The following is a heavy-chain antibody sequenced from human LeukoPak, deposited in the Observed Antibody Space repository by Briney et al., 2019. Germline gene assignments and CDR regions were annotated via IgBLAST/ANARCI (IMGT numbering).Heavy chain of an antibody. Sequence: PGGSLRLSCAASGFTLSSHRINWVRQAPGKGLEWVSSISGSSSYIYYADSVKGRFTISRDNAKNSLFLQMNSLRAEDTAVFYCARDREYCGSTSCPSDYWGQATLVTVSS. V-gene: IGHV3-21*01. D-gene: IGHD2-2*01. J-gene: IGHJ4*02. CDR1: GFTLSSHR. CDR2: ISGSSSYI. CDR3: ARDREYCGSTSCPSDY.